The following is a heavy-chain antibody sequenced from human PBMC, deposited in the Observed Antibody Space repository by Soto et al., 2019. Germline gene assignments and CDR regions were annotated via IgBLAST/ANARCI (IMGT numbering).Heavy chain of an antibody. CDR1: GFTFSNYA. CDR3: ARDLGNNYGSFAY. V-gene: IGHV3-30-3*01. CDR2: ISYDGSNK. D-gene: IGHD4-17*01. Sequence: GGSLRLSCVASGFTFSNYAMNWVRQAPGKGLEWVAVISYDGSNKYYADSVKGRITISRDNSRNTLYLQMNNLRAEDTAMYYCARDLGNNYGSFAYWGQGXLVTVYS. J-gene: IGHJ4*02.